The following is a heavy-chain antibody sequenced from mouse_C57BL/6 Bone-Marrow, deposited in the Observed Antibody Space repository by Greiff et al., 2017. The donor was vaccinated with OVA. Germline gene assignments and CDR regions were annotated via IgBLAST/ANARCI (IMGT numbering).Heavy chain of an antibody. V-gene: IGHV5-15*01. CDR3: ARHLHYGSSYGYFDV. J-gene: IGHJ1*03. Sequence: EVQLVESGGGLVQPGGSLKLSCAASGFTFSDYGMAWVRQAPRKGPEWVAFISNLAYSIYYADTVTGRFTISRENAKNTLYLEMSSLRSEDTAMYYCARHLHYGSSYGYFDVWGTGTTVTVSS. D-gene: IGHD1-1*01. CDR2: ISNLAYSI. CDR1: GFTFSDYG.